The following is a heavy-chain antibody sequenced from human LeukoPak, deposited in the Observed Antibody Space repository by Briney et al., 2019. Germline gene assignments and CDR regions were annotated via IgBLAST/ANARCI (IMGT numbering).Heavy chain of an antibody. CDR3: AKAHSGNFFDY. J-gene: IGHJ4*02. V-gene: IGHV3-23*01. CDR2: ITPGGGTT. D-gene: IGHD1-26*01. Sequence: GGSLRLSCAASGFTFSSCAMSWVRQAPGKGLEWVSAITPGGGTTFYADSVKGRFIISRDNSKNTLYLQMNSLRAEDTAVYYCAKAHSGNFFDYWGQGSLVTVSS. CDR1: GFTFSSCA.